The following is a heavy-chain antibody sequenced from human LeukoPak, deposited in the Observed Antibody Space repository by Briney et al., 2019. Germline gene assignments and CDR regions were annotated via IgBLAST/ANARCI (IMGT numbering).Heavy chain of an antibody. CDR2: ISDSGST. D-gene: IGHD4-17*01. V-gene: IGHV4-59*01. CDR1: GGSISSYY. Sequence: SETLSLTCTVSGGSISSYYWSWIRQPPGKGLGWIAYISDSGSTNYNPSLKSRVTISVDTSKNQFSLKLSSVTAADTAVYYCARTRVTTYFDNWGQGTMVTVSS. J-gene: IGHJ4*02. CDR3: ARTRVTTYFDN.